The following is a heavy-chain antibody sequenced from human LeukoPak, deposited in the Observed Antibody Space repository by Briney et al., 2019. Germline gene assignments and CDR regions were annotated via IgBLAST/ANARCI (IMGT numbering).Heavy chain of an antibody. CDR3: ARVRYDFWSGYTNWFDP. V-gene: IGHV4-34*01. J-gene: IGHJ5*02. D-gene: IGHD3-3*01. CDR1: GGSFSGYY. Sequence: PSETLSLTCAVYGGSFSGYYWSWIRQPPGKGLEWIGEINHSGSTNYNPSLKSRVTISVDTSKNQFSLKLSSVTAADTAVYYCARVRYDFWSGYTNWFDPWGQGTLVTASS. CDR2: INHSGST.